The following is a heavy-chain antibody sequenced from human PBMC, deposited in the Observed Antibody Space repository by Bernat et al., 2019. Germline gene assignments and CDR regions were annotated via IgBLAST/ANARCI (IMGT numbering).Heavy chain of an antibody. CDR1: GFTFSSYA. CDR2: ISGSGGST. D-gene: IGHD2-15*01. CDR3: VKCSGGSCYSGSDC. V-gene: IGHV3-23*01. J-gene: IGHJ4*02. Sequence: EVQLLESGGGLVQPGGSLRLSCSASGFTFSSYAMSWVRQAPGKGLEWVSGISGSGGSTYYADSVKGRFTISRDNSKNTLYLQMNSRRAEDTAVYYCVKCSGGSCYSGSDCWGQGTLVTVSS.